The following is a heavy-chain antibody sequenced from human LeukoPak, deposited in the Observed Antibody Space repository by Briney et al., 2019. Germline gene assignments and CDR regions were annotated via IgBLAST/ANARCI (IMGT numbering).Heavy chain of an antibody. CDR2: ITATTGRT. Sequence: PGGSLGLSCAASGFTFSSYAMSWVRQAPGRGLEWVSGITATTGRTYYADSVKGRFTISRDNSKNTLYLQMNSLRAEDTGKFYCAKEATSTWYGGWFDRWGQGTLVTVSS. CDR3: AKEATSTWYGGWFDR. V-gene: IGHV3-23*01. CDR1: GFTFSSYA. D-gene: IGHD6-13*01. J-gene: IGHJ5*02.